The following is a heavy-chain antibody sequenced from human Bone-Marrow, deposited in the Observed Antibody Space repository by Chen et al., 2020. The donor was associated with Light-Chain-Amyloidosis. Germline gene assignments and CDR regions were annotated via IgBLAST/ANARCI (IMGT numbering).Heavy chain of an antibody. CDR1: GGSFSGYY. CDR3: ATKHQTTYYYYGMDV. D-gene: IGHD4-17*01. Sequence: QVQLQQWGAGLLKPSETPSLTCAVYGGSFSGYYWSWIRQPPGKGLEWIGEINHSGSTNYNPSLKSRVTISVDTSKNQFSLKLSSVTAADTAVYYCATKHQTTYYYYGMDVWGQGTTVTVSS. V-gene: IGHV4-34*01. CDR2: INHSGST. J-gene: IGHJ6*02.